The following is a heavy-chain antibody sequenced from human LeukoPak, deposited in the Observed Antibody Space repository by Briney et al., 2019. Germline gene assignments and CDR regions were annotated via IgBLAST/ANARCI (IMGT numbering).Heavy chain of an antibody. CDR2: ISCSGGST. Sequence: GGSLRLSCAASGFTFSSYAMSWVRQAPGKGLEWVSAISCSGGSTYYADSVKGRFTISRDNSKNTLYLQMNSLRAEDTAVYYCAKENIVLMVYANYFDYWGQGTLVTVSS. CDR1: GFTFSSYA. J-gene: IGHJ4*02. D-gene: IGHD2-8*01. CDR3: AKENIVLMVYANYFDY. V-gene: IGHV3-23*01.